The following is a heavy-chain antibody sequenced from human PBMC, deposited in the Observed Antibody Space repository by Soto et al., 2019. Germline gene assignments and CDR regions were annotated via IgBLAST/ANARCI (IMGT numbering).Heavy chain of an antibody. D-gene: IGHD4-17*01. CDR1: GFTFSGSA. CDR3: TRKYGDYVRFDYYYGMDV. V-gene: IGHV3-73*01. CDR2: IRSKANSYAT. Sequence: EVQLGESGGGLVQPGGSLKLSCAASGFTFSGSAMHWVRQASGKGLEWVGRIRSKANSYATAYAASVKGRFTISRDDSKNTAYLQMNSLKTEDTAVYYCTRKYGDYVRFDYYYGMDVWGQGTTVTVSS. J-gene: IGHJ6*02.